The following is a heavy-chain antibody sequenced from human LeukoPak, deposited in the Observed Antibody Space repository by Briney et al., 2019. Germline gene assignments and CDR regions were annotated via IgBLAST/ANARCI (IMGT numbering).Heavy chain of an antibody. CDR3: ARGYSGYDWGPWFDP. D-gene: IGHD5-12*01. V-gene: IGHV4-59*01. J-gene: IGHJ5*02. CDR2: IYYSGST. Sequence: SETLSLTCTVSGGSISSYYWSWIRQPPGKGLEWIGYIYYSGSTNYNPSLKSRVTISVDTSKNQFSLKLSSVTAADTAVYYCARGYSGYDWGPWFDPWGRGTLVTVSS. CDR1: GGSISSYY.